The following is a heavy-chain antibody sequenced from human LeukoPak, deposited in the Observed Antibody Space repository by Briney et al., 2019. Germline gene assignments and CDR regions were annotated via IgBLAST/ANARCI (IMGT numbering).Heavy chain of an antibody. CDR3: ARTTSFTASGYDY. J-gene: IGHJ4*01. V-gene: IGHV1-8*03. CDR1: GYTFTNYH. CDR2: LNTNNGDS. Sequence: ASVTVSCKASGYTFTNYHINWVRQATGQGLEWMGWLNTNNGDSGYAQKFQGRVTITRDTSISTSYMELRSLRSDDTAVYFCARTTSFTASGYDYWGQGTLVTVSS. D-gene: IGHD6-25*01.